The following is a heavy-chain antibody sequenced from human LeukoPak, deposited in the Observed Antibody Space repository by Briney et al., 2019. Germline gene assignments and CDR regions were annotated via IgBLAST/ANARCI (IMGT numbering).Heavy chain of an antibody. CDR3: ARARRGGSYYDSSGYYRAEYFQH. D-gene: IGHD3-22*01. J-gene: IGHJ1*01. Sequence: PGGSLRLSCAASGFTFSDYYMSWIRQAPGKGLEWVSYISSSGSTIYYADSVKGRFTISRDNAKNSLYLQMNSLRAEDTAVYYCARARRGGSYYDSSGYYRAEYFQHWGQGTLVTVSS. V-gene: IGHV3-11*01. CDR2: ISSSGSTI. CDR1: GFTFSDYY.